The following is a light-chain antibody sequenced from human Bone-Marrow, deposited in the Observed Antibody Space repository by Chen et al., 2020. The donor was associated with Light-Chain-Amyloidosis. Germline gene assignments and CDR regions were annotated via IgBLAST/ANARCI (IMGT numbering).Light chain of an antibody. CDR2: RDT. CDR3: QSADSSGTYEVI. V-gene: IGLV3-25*03. CDR1: DLPTKY. Sequence: SYELTQPPSVSVSPGQTARITCSGDDLPTKYAYWYQQKPGPAPVLLIHRDTERPSGSSERFSGSSSGTTATLTISGVQAEDEADYHCQSADSSGTYEVIFGGGTKLTVL. J-gene: IGLJ2*01.